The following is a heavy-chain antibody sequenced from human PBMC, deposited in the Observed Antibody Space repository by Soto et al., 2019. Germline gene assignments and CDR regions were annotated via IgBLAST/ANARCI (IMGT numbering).Heavy chain of an antibody. CDR2: INHSGST. J-gene: IGHJ6*02. V-gene: IGHV4-34*01. D-gene: IGHD3-10*01. CDR3: ARDFGSGSSYGIDV. CDR1: GGSFSGYY. Sequence: SETLSLTCAVYGGSFSGYYWTWIRQPPGTGLEWIGEINHSGSTNYNPSLKRRVTISVDTSKKQFSLRLSAVTAADTAVYYCARDFGSGSSYGIDVWGQGTMVTVSS.